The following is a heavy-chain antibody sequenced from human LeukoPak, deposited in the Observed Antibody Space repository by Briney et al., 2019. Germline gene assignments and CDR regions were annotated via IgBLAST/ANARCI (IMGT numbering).Heavy chain of an antibody. J-gene: IGHJ6*03. CDR3: ARISGSYPYYYYYYYMDV. V-gene: IGHV4-34*01. D-gene: IGHD1-26*01. Sequence: SETLSLTCAVYGGSFSGYYWSWIRQPPGKGLEWIGEINHSGSTNYNPSLKSRVTISVDTSKNQFSLKLSSVTAADTAVYYCARISGSYPYYYYYYYMDVWGKGTTVTVSS. CDR2: INHSGST. CDR1: GGSFSGYY.